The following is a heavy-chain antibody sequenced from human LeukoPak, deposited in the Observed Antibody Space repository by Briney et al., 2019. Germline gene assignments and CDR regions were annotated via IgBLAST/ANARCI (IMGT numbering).Heavy chain of an antibody. J-gene: IGHJ4*02. D-gene: IGHD4-23*01. CDR3: ARVGWEPIRSVRWLVDY. V-gene: IGHV1-18*01. Sequence: ASVKVSCKASGYTFTSYGISWVRQAPGQGLEWMGRISAYNGNTNYAQKLQGRVTMTTDTSTSTAYMELRSLRSDDTAVYYCARVGWEPIRSVRWLVDYWGQGTLVTVSS. CDR2: ISAYNGNT. CDR1: GYTFTSYG.